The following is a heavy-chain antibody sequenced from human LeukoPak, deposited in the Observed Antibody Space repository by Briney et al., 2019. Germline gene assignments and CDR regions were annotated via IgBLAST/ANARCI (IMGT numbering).Heavy chain of an antibody. CDR3: ARHRKGGDFWSGSHSPRYYYYYMDV. CDR2: IYTSGTT. V-gene: IGHV4-4*07. Sequence: PSETLSLTCTVSGGSISGYYWSWIRQPAGKGLEWIGRIYTSGTTHDNPSLKSRVTMSVDTSKNQVSLKVSSVTAADTAVYYCARHRKGGDFWSGSHSPRYYYYYMDVWGKGTTVTVSS. CDR1: GGSISGYY. J-gene: IGHJ6*03. D-gene: IGHD3-3*01.